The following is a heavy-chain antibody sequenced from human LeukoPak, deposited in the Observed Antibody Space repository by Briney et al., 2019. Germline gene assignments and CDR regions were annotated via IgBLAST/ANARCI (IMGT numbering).Heavy chain of an antibody. D-gene: IGHD3-22*01. Sequence: GGSLRLSCAASGFPFSTHSLNWVRQAPGKGLEWVSSISAGGDFVYYGDSVKGRFTMSRDNAKNSLHLQMDSLTAEDTAVYYCVRDKYDRSNYAHFDSWGHGTLVTVSS. J-gene: IGHJ4*01. CDR2: ISAGGDFV. CDR3: VRDKYDRSNYAHFDS. V-gene: IGHV3-21*01. CDR1: GFPFSTHS.